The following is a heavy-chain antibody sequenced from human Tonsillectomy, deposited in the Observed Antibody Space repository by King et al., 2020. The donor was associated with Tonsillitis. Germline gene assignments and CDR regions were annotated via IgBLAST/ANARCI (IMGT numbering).Heavy chain of an antibody. CDR2: INQDGSEE. V-gene: IGHV3-7*01. Sequence: VQLVESGGGLVQPGGSLRLSCAASGFTFSDYWMSWVRRAPGKGLEWVANINQDGSEEYYVDSVKGRFTISRDNAKNSLYLQTNSLRVEDTAVYYCAREGGGAAARRRAAYIWGEGTMVTVSS. CDR3: AREGGGAAARRRAAYI. J-gene: IGHJ3*02. CDR1: GFTFSDYW. D-gene: IGHD2-2*01.